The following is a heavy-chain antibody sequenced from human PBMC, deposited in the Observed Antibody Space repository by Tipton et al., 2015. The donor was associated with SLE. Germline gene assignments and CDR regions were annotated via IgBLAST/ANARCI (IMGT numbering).Heavy chain of an antibody. V-gene: IGHV4-39*07. Sequence: TLSLTCTVSNGSITSLYDYWGWVRQPPGKGLEWLGSVFYGGRYYYNASLRSRVTISVDTVKTQVSLKLTSVTAADTAVYYCASLAGTYSSYFRDYWGRGALVSVSS. CDR1: NGSITSLYDY. J-gene: IGHJ4*02. CDR2: VFYGGRY. CDR3: ASLAGTYSSYFRDY. D-gene: IGHD1-26*01.